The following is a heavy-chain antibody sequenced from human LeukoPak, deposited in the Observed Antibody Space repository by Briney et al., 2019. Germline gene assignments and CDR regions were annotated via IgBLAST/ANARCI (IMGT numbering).Heavy chain of an antibody. Sequence: GGSLRLSCAASKFAFSSYAMSWVRQAPGKGLEWVSAISGGGGNTYYADSVKGRFTISRDNSKNTLYLQMNSLRAEDTAVYYCAKELGVVVPAAVPQYYYYYYGMDVWGQGTTVTVSS. V-gene: IGHV3-23*01. J-gene: IGHJ6*02. CDR3: AKELGVVVPAAVPQYYYYYYGMDV. D-gene: IGHD2-2*01. CDR1: KFAFSSYA. CDR2: ISGGGGNT.